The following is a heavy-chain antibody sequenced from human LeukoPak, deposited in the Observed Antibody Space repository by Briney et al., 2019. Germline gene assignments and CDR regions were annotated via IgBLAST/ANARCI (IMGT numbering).Heavy chain of an antibody. CDR3: AKGVWAPRFDS. CDR1: GASFSYDY. V-gene: IGHV4-34*01. D-gene: IGHD7-27*01. J-gene: IGHJ5*01. Sequence: PTETLSLTCAVYGASFSYDYWSWIRQAPGKGLEWIGEINHNGSITYNPSLKSRVTISAEKSKSQFSLRLTSVTAADTAVYYCAKGVWAPRFDSWGQGTLVTVSS. CDR2: INHNGSI.